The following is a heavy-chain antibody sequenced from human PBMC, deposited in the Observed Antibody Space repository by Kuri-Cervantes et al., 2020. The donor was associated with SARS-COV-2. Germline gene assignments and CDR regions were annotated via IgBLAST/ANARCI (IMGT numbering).Heavy chain of an antibody. CDR1: GYSITNGYY. Sequence: SETLSLTCSVSGYSITNGYYWGWIRQPPGKGLEWIGYIYHSGSTYYNPSLKSRVTISVDRSKNQFSLKLSSVTAADTAVYYCARDPSRGVRWSGYPNYFDYWGQGTLVTVSS. D-gene: IGHD3-3*01. CDR3: ARDPSRGVRWSGYPNYFDY. V-gene: IGHV4-38-2*02. J-gene: IGHJ4*02. CDR2: IYHSGST.